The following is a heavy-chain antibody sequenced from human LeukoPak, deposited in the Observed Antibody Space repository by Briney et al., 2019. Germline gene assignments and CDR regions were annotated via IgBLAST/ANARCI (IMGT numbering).Heavy chain of an antibody. D-gene: IGHD4-23*01. V-gene: IGHV3-20*04. CDR2: INWNGGST. J-gene: IGHJ6*03. Sequence: GGSLRLSCAASGFTFDDYCMSWVRQAPGKGLEWVSGINWNGGSTGYADSVKGPLTISRDNAKNSLYLQMNSLRAEDTALYYCATAFGGSDYYYYYYMDVWGKGTTATVSS. CDR1: GFTFDDYC. CDR3: ATAFGGSDYYYYYYMDV.